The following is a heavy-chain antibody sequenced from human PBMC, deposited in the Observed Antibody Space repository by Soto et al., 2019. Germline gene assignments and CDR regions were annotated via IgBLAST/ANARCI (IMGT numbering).Heavy chain of an antibody. J-gene: IGHJ5*02. V-gene: IGHV3-48*02. Sequence: EVQLVESGGGLVQPGRSLRLSCAASGFTFSSYSMNWVRQAPGKGLEWVSYISSSSSTIYYADSVKGRFTISRDNAKNSLYLQMNSLRDEDTAVYYCARDRRVGATKWFDPWGQGTLVTVSS. CDR3: ARDRRVGATKWFDP. D-gene: IGHD1-26*01. CDR1: GFTFSSYS. CDR2: ISSSSSTI.